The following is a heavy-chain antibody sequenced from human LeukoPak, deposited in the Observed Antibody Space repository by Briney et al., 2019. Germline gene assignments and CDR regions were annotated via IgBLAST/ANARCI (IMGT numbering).Heavy chain of an antibody. CDR2: IYSGGGT. V-gene: IGHV3-66*01. D-gene: IGHD3-10*02. J-gene: IGHJ5*02. Sequence: GGSLRLSCAASEFSVGSNYMTWVRQAPGKGLEWVSLIYSGGGTYYADSVKGRFTISRDNSKNTLYLQMNSLRAEDTAVYYCARITMSRFDPWGQGTLVTVS. CDR3: ARITMSRFDP. CDR1: EFSVGSNY.